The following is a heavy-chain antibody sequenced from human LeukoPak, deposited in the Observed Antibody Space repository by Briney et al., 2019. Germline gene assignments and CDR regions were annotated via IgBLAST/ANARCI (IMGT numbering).Heavy chain of an antibody. CDR2: ISYDGSNK. V-gene: IGHV3-30*04. CDR1: GFTFSSHA. Sequence: PGGSLRLSCAASGFTFSSHAMHWVRQAPGRGLEWVAVISYDGSNKYYADSVKGRFTISRDNSKNTLYLQMDSLRAEDTAVYYCARDTAMGRRCYYGMVVWGQGTTVTVSS. J-gene: IGHJ6*02. CDR3: ARDTAMGRRCYYGMVV. D-gene: IGHD5-18*01.